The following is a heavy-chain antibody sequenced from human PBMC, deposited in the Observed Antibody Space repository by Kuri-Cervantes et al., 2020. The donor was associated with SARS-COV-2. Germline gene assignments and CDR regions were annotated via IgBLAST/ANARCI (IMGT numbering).Heavy chain of an antibody. J-gene: IGHJ2*01. D-gene: IGHD3-16*01. CDR2: IYYSGST. CDR3: ARDMRSAELAFDL. V-gene: IGHV4-39*07. Sequence: GSLRLSCTVSGGSISSSSYYWGWIRQPPGKGLEWIGRIYYSGSTYYNPSLKSRVTISVDRSKNQFSLKLSSVTAADTAVYYCARDMRSAELAFDLWGRGTLVTVSS. CDR1: GGSISSSSYY.